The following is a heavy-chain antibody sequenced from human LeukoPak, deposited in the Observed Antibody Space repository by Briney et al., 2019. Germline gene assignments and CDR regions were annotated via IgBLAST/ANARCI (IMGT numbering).Heavy chain of an antibody. CDR3: ASGRYCSGGSCYGIPNH. D-gene: IGHD2-15*01. CDR1: GGSISSCY. Sequence: PSETLSLTCTVSGGSISSCYWSWIRQPPGKGLEWIGYIYYSGSTNYNPSLKSRVTISVDTSKNQFSLKLSSVTAADTAVYYCASGRYCSGGSCYGIPNHWGKGTLVTVSS. CDR2: IYYSGST. V-gene: IGHV4-59*08. J-gene: IGHJ5*02.